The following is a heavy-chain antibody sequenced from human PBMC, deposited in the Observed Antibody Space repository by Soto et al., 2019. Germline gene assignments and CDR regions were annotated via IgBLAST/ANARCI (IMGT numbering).Heavy chain of an antibody. V-gene: IGHV3-7*05. CDR2: MKRDGTEK. CDR3: ARDPNSGYDRGRNY. D-gene: IGHD5-12*01. CDR1: GFTFSSYW. Sequence: EELLVESGGGLVQPGGSLRLSCAASGFTFSSYWMSWVRQTPGKGLEWVANMKRDGTEKYYVDSVAGRFTNSRDNARNALYLQMNNLRVDDTAVYYCARDPNSGYDRGRNYWGQGTLVSVSS. J-gene: IGHJ4*02.